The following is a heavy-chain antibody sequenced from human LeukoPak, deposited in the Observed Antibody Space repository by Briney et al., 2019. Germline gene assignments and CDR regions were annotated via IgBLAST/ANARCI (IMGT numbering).Heavy chain of an antibody. J-gene: IGHJ5*02. CDR2: MCGSAGCT. D-gene: IGHD3-22*01. V-gene: IGHV3-23*01. CDR1: GFTFNIYA. Sequence: PGGSLRLSCAASGFTFNIYAMSWVRLAPGKGLQWVASMCGSAGCTFYTDSVKGRFTISRDNSNNTLYLEMNSLRAEDTAIYYCALDRPNYHESNGHYYERDGDHWGQGTLVTVSS. CDR3: ALDRPNYHESNGHYYERDGDH.